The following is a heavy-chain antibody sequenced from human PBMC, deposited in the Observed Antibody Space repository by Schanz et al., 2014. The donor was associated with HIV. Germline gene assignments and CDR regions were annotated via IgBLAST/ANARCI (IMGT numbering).Heavy chain of an antibody. D-gene: IGHD3-10*01. Sequence: VQLLESGGGLVQPGGSLRLSCAGSGFAFSSYAMTWVRQAPGKGLEWVAVIWYDGSNKYYADSVKGRFTISRDNSKNTLYLQMNSLRADDTAVYYCARGSGPYYYYYGMDVWGQGTTVTVSS. CDR1: GFAFSSYA. CDR2: IWYDGSNK. V-gene: IGHV3-33*08. J-gene: IGHJ6*02. CDR3: ARGSGPYYYYYGMDV.